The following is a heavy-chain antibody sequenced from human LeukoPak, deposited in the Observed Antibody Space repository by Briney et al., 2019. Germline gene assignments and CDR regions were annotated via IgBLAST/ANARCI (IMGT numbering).Heavy chain of an antibody. CDR3: ARDLRRYFENWFDP. V-gene: IGHV3-48*04. J-gene: IGHJ5*02. CDR2: ISSTGNAI. Sequence: QTGGSLRLSCAASGFTFSSYWMSWVRQAPGKGLEWVSYISSTGNAIYYADSVKGRFTISRDNAKNSLYLQMNSLRAEDTAVYYCARDLRRYFENWFDPWGQGTLVTVSS. CDR1: GFTFSSYW. D-gene: IGHD3-9*01.